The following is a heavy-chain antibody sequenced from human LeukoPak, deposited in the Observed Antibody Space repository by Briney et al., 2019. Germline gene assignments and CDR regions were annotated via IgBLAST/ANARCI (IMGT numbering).Heavy chain of an antibody. CDR2: ISYDGSNK. Sequence: GRSLRLSCAASGFTFSSYAMHWVRRAPGEGLEWVAVISYDGSNKYYADSVKGRFTISRDNSKNTLYLQMNSLRAEDTAVYYCARSLGTGIVGAIRYYGMDVWGQGTTVTVSS. D-gene: IGHD1-26*01. CDR1: GFTFSSYA. CDR3: ARSLGTGIVGAIRYYGMDV. J-gene: IGHJ6*02. V-gene: IGHV3-30-3*01.